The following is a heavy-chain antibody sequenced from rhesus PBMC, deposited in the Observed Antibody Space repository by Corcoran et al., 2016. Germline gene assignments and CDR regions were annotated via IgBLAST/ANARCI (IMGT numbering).Heavy chain of an antibody. CDR2: ISYSGST. V-gene: IGHV4-122*02. CDR1: GYSISSGYG. CDR3: ARGGRRYCTGSGCYARDAFDF. Sequence: QLQLQESGPGLVKPSETLSLTCAVSGYSISSGYGWSWSRQPPGKGREWIGYISYSGSTSYNPSPKSRVTISRDTSKNQFSLKLSSVTAADTAVYYCARGGRRYCTGSGCYARDAFDFWGQGLRVTVSS. J-gene: IGHJ3*01. D-gene: IGHD2-21*01.